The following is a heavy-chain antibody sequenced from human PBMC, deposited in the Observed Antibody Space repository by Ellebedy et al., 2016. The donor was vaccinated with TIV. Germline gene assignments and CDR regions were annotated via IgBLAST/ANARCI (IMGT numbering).Heavy chain of an antibody. Sequence: MPSETLSLTCAVSGFSISSGYYWSWIRQPPGKGLEWIGYIYYSGSTNYNPSLKSRVTISVDTSNNQFSLKLSSVTAADTAVYYCARGDSNSWYDCQYFQHWGQGTLVTVSS. CDR3: ARGDSNSWYDCQYFQH. CDR2: IYYSGST. V-gene: IGHV4-61*01. J-gene: IGHJ1*01. CDR1: GFSISSGYY. D-gene: IGHD6-13*01.